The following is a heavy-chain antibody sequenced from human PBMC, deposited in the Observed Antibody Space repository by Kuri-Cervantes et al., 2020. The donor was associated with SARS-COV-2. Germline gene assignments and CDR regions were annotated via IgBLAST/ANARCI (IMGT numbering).Heavy chain of an antibody. CDR3: ARSTYNNWFDP. D-gene: IGHD1-14*01. CDR1: GFTFSSYA. V-gene: IGHV3-23*01. CDR2: ISGSGGST. Sequence: GESLKISCAASGFTFSSYAMSWVRQAPGKGLEWVSAISGSGGSTYYADSVKGRFTISRDNSKSTLYLQMNSLRAEDTALYHCARSTYNNWFDPWGQGTLVTVSS. J-gene: IGHJ5*02.